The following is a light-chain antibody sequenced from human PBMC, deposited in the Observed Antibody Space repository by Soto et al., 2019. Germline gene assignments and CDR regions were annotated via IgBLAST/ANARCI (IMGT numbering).Light chain of an antibody. V-gene: IGKV3-20*01. CDR1: QSVSSSY. CDR2: GAS. CDR3: QQYGSSPPYT. J-gene: IGKJ2*01. Sequence: EIVLTQSPATLSLSPGERATLSCRASQSVSSSYLACYQQKPGQAPRLLIYGASSRATGIPDRFSGSGSGTDFTLTISRLEPEDFSVYYCQQYGSSPPYTFGQGTKLEIK.